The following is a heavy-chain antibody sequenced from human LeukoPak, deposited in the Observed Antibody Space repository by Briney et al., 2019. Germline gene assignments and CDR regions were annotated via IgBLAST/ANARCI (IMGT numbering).Heavy chain of an antibody. CDR2: MNPNSGNT. CDR3: ARFRELHAFDI. CDR1: GYTLTELS. J-gene: IGHJ3*02. V-gene: IGHV1-8*01. Sequence: ASVKVSCKVSGYTLTELSMHWVRQATGQGLEWMGWMNPNSGNTGYAQKFQGRVTMTRSTSISTAYMELSSLRSEDTAVYYCARFRELHAFDIWGQGTMVTVSS. D-gene: IGHD3-10*01.